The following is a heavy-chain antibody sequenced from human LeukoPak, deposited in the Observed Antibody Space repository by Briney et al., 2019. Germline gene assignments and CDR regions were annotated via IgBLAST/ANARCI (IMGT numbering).Heavy chain of an antibody. CDR2: ISSYGGST. V-gene: IGHV3-64*01. CDR3: ARAKVWNDGRLDY. CDR1: GFTFSDFA. D-gene: IGHD1-1*01. Sequence: GGSLRLSCAASGFTFSDFAMHWVRQAPGKGLEYVSAISSYGGSTYYANSVKGRFTISRDNSKNTLSLQMGRLRAEDMAVYYCARAKVWNDGRLDYWGQGTLVTVSS. J-gene: IGHJ4*02.